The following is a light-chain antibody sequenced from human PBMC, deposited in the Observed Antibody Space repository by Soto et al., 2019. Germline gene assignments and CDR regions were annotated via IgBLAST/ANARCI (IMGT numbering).Light chain of an antibody. V-gene: IGKV3-20*01. J-gene: IGKJ4*01. Sequence: EIVLTQSPGTLSLSPGERATLSCRASQSVSSSYLAWYQQKPGQAPRLLIYGASSRATGIPDRFSGSGSGTEFTLTISRLEPEDFAVYYCQQYGSSPPQLTFGGGTKVDIK. CDR3: QQYGSSPPQLT. CDR2: GAS. CDR1: QSVSSSY.